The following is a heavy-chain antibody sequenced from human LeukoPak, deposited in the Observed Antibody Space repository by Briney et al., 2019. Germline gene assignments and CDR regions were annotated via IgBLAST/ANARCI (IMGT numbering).Heavy chain of an antibody. CDR1: GFTFSSYT. CDR3: ARGVGSNWFIYFQY. V-gene: IGHV3-21*01. CDR2: ISGSGDYI. Sequence: GGSLRLSCAASGFTFSSYTMNWVRQAPGKGLEWVSSISGSGDYIFYADSMKGRFTISRDNARNSLYLQVNSLRAEDTAVYYCARGVGSNWFIYFQYWGQGTVVTVSS. D-gene: IGHD6-13*01. J-gene: IGHJ1*01.